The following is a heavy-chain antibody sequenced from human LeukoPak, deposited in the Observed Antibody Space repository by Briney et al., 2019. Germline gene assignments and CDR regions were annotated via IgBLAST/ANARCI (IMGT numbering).Heavy chain of an antibody. D-gene: IGHD5-18*01. CDR1: GFTFSSYA. J-gene: IGHJ4*02. V-gene: IGHV3-23*01. CDR2: ISGSGGST. CDR3: ATTRGYSYGTYYFDY. Sequence: PGGSLRLSCAASGFTFSSYAMSWVRQAPGKGLEWVSAISGSGGSTYYVDSVKGRFTISRDNSKDTLYLQMNSLRAEDTAVYYCATTRGYSYGTYYFDYWGQGTLVTVSS.